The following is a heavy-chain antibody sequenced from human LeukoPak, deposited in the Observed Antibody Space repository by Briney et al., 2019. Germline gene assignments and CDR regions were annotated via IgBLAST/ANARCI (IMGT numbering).Heavy chain of an antibody. CDR1: GYTFTGSY. D-gene: IGHD6-6*01. CDR2: INPNSGGT. Sequence: GASVNVSCKASGYTFTGSYMHWVRQAPGQGLEWMGWINPNSGGTNYAQKFQGRVTMTRDTSISTAYMELSRLRSDDTAVYYCARGDEYSSSSWYFDYWGQGTLVTVSS. CDR3: ARGDEYSSSSWYFDY. V-gene: IGHV1-2*02. J-gene: IGHJ4*02.